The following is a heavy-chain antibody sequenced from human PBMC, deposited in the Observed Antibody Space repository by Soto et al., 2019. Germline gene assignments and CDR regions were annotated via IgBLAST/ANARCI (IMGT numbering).Heavy chain of an antibody. CDR2: LYRTGKNT. CDR1: GFSVDEYG. J-gene: IGHJ5*01. D-gene: IGHD4-17*01. CDR3: AKDHRWGYQYGDYGDS. V-gene: IGHV3-20*04. Sequence: VQLVESGGGVVRPGGSLRLACAASGFSVDEYGMSWVRQVPGKGLEWVSGLYRTGKNTSYADSVRGRFAISRDDPKISPKRPMGSQRAEATAVYYCAKDHRWGYQYGDYGDSWGQGTLVTVTS.